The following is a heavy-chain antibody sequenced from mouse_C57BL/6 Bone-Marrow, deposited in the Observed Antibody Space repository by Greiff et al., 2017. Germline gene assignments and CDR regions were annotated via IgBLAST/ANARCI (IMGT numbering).Heavy chain of an antibody. J-gene: IGHJ1*03. V-gene: IGHV1-85*01. D-gene: IGHD1-1*01. CDR3: ARLEFDGSSGDWYFDV. CDR1: GYTFTSYD. CDR2: IYPRDGST. Sequence: VKLQESGPELVKPGASVKLSCKASGYTFTSYDINWVKQRPGPGLEWIGWIYPRDGSTKYNEKFKGKATLTVDTSSSTAYMELHSLTSEDSAVYFRARLEFDGSSGDWYFDVWGTGTTVTVSS.